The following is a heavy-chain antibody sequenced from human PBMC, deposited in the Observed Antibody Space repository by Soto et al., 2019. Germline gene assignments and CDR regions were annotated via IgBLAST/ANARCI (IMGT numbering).Heavy chain of an antibody. D-gene: IGHD5-12*01. CDR3: ARYISNLEF. J-gene: IGHJ4*02. Sequence: GGSLRLSCAASGFSFSSDGMSWVRQAPGKGLEWVSSITNSGTNAYYADSVKGRFTISRDNSKNTLYLQMSSLRVEDTAVYYCARYISNLEFWGQGIVVTVSS. CDR1: GFSFSSDG. V-gene: IGHV3-23*01. CDR2: ITNSGTNA.